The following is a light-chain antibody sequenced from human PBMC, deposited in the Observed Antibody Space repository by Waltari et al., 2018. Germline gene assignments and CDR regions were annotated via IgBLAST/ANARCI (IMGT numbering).Light chain of an antibody. CDR2: GAS. J-gene: IGKJ1*01. CDR3: QHYVRLPVS. Sequence: IVFTQYPGTLSFSPGERANLSCRASQSVSRSLAWYQQKPGQATRLLIYGASGRATGVPDRFSGSGSGTDFSLTISRLEPEDFAVYYCQHYVRLPVSFGQGTKVEIK. V-gene: IGKV3-20*01. CDR1: QSVSRS.